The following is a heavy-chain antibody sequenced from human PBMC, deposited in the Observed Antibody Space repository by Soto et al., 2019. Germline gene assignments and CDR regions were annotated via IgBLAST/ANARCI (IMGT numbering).Heavy chain of an antibody. D-gene: IGHD6-13*01. Sequence: QVQLVQSGAEVKKPGSSVKVSCKSSGGTFSSYTISWVRQAPGQGLAWMGRIIPILGIANYAQKYQGRVTITADKSTSTAYMELSSLRSEDKAVYYCARERYSQQQLVRVWFDPWGQGTLVTVSS. CDR1: GGTFSSYT. CDR2: IIPILGIA. V-gene: IGHV1-69*08. J-gene: IGHJ5*02. CDR3: ARERYSQQQLVRVWFDP.